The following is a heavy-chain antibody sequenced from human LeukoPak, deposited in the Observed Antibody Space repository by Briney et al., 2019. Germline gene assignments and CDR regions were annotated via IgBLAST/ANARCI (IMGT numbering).Heavy chain of an antibody. D-gene: IGHD3-10*01. Sequence: GASLRLSCAASGLSISNDWMSWVRQAPGKGLEWVARVKSKSAGETTDYAAPVKGRFTISRDDSKNTLYLQMNSLKTEDTAVYYCTLIQGWGSGSYYRDFWGQGTLVTVSS. CDR1: GLSISNDW. CDR3: TLIQGWGSGSYYRDF. V-gene: IGHV3-15*01. J-gene: IGHJ4*02. CDR2: VKSKSAGETT.